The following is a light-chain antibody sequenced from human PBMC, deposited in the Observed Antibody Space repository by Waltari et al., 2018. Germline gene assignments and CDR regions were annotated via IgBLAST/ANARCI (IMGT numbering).Light chain of an antibody. J-gene: IGKJ1*01. CDR3: QHYVRLPAT. Sequence: EIVLTQSPGILSLSPGERATLSCRASQRVSRSLAWYQQKPGQAPRLLIYGASCRATGIPDRFSGGGSGTDFSLTVSRLEPEDFAVYYCQHYVRLPATFGQGTKVEIK. CDR2: GAS. CDR1: QRVSRS. V-gene: IGKV3-20*01.